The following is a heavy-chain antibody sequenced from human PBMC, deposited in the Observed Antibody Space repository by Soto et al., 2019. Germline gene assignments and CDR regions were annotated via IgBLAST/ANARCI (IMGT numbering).Heavy chain of an antibody. CDR2: ITSDSRHK. J-gene: IGHJ1*01. CDR1: GFTFSTYN. Sequence: EVQLVESGGGLDTPGGSLRLYCAASGFTFSTYNMDWVRQAPGKGPEWGSSITSDSRHKYYADSLTGRVTISTENARNTLYLELNSLRAEDTAVYYCASGMPCTGTICHPTSQHWGQGTLVTVSS. V-gene: IGHV3-21*01. D-gene: IGHD2-8*02. CDR3: ASGMPCTGTICHPTSQH.